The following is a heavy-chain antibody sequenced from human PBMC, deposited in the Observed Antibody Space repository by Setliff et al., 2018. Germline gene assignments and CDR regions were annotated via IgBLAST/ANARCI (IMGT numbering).Heavy chain of an antibody. CDR1: GYTFTSYD. CDR3: ARYVHFANHFDF. J-gene: IGHJ4*02. Sequence: VKVSCKASGYTFTSYDINWVRQATGQGLEWMGRVFTATDDTQFRTEFQGRVSVTRDTSMSTTYMELSGLRSDDTAVYYCARYVHFANHFDFWGQGTLVTVSS. D-gene: IGHD3-10*02. V-gene: IGHV1-2*06. CDR2: VFTATDDT.